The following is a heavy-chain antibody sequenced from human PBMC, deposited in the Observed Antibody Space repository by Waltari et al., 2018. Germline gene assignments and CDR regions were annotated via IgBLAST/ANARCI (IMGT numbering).Heavy chain of an antibody. D-gene: IGHD2-15*01. CDR2: IIPIFGTA. Sequence: QVQLVQSGAEVKKPGSSVKVSCKASGGTFSSYAISWVRPAPGQGLEWMGRIIPIFGTANYAQKFQGRVTITADKSTSTAYMELSSLRSEDTAVYYCARDEGSFVRIHYGMDVWGQGTTVTVSS. V-gene: IGHV1-69*14. CDR3: ARDEGSFVRIHYGMDV. J-gene: IGHJ6*02. CDR1: GGTFSSYA.